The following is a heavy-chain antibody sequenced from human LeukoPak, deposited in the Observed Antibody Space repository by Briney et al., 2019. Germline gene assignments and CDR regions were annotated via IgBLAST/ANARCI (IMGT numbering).Heavy chain of an antibody. D-gene: IGHD3-10*01. CDR2: ISSSGSPV. CDR3: ARDPVRGMDV. V-gene: IGHV3-48*03. CDR1: GFTFGSYE. J-gene: IGHJ6*02. Sequence: GGSLRLSCAASGFTFGSYEMNWVRQAPGKGLEWVSYISSSGSPVYYADSVKGRFTISRDNAKDSLYLQMNSLRAEDTAVYYCARDPVRGMDVWGQGTTVTVSS.